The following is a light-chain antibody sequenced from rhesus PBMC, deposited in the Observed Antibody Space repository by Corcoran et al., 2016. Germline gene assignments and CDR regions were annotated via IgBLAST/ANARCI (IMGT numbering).Light chain of an antibody. J-gene: IGKJ2*01. Sequence: DIQMTQSPSSLSASVGDRVTITCRASQGITNDLAWYQQKPGETPKLLIYEASSLQSGIPSRFSGRGSGTDFTLTIISLQSEDFATYYCQHYYSTPYSFGQGTKVEIK. V-gene: IGKV1-25*01. CDR3: QHYYSTPYS. CDR2: EAS. CDR1: QGITND.